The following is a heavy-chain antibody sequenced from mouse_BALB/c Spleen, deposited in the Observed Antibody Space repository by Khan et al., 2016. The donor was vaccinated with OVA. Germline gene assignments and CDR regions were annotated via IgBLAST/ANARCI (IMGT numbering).Heavy chain of an antibody. V-gene: IGHV1-82*01. CDR2: IYPGDGDT. Sequence: QVRLQQSGPELVKPGASVKISCKASGYAFSSSWMNWVKQRPGQGLEWIGRIYPGDGDTNYNGKFKGKATLTADKSSSTAYMQLSSLTPVDSAVYFCARGTGSSLDYWGQGTTLTVSS. D-gene: IGHD1-1*01. J-gene: IGHJ2*01. CDR3: ARGTGSSLDY. CDR1: GYAFSSSW.